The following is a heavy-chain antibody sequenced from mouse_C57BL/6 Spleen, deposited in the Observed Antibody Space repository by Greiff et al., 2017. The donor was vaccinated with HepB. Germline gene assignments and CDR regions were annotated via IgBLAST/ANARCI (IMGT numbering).Heavy chain of an antibody. CDR2: IYPGDGDT. V-gene: IGHV1-82*01. Sequence: QVQLQQSGPELVKPGASVKISCKASGYAFSSSWMNWVKQRPGKGLEWIGRIYPGDGDTNYNGKFKGKATLTADKSSSTAYMQLSSLASEDSAVYFCAREGFAYWGQGTLVTVSA. CDR3: AREGFAY. CDR1: GYAFSSSW. J-gene: IGHJ3*01.